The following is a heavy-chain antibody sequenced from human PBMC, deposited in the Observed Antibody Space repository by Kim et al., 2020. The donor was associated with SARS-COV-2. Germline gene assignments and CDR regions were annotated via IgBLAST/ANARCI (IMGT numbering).Heavy chain of an antibody. CDR2: INAGNGNT. D-gene: IGHD5-18*01. J-gene: IGHJ6*02. Sequence: ASVKVSCKASGYTFTSYAMHWVRQAPGQRLEWMGWINAGNGNTKYSQKFQGRVTITRDTSASTAYMELSSLRSEDTAVYYCARGYSYGRHYYYYGMDVWGQGTTVTVSS. CDR3: ARGYSYGRHYYYYGMDV. CDR1: GYTFTSYA. V-gene: IGHV1-3*01.